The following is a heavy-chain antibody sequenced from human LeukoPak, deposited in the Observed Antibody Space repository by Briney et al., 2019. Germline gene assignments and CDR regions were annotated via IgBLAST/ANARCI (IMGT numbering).Heavy chain of an antibody. V-gene: IGHV4-38-2*02. CDR1: GYSISSGYY. D-gene: IGHD3-22*01. Sequence: NASETLSLTCIVSGYSISSGYYWGWIRQAPGKGLEWIGYIYYSGSTNYNPSLKSRVTISVDTSKNQFSLKLSSVTAADTAVYYCARDYYYDSSGLGFVVWGQGTLVTVSS. CDR2: IYYSGST. CDR3: ARDYYYDSSGLGFVV. J-gene: IGHJ4*02.